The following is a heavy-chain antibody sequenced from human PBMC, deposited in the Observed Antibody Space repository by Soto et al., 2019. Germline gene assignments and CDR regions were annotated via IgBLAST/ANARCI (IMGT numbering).Heavy chain of an antibody. V-gene: IGHV3-23*01. D-gene: IGHD2-21*01. J-gene: IGHJ4*02. CDR2: ISGSGGST. Sequence: EVQLLESGGGLVQPGGSLRLSCAVSGFTFSSYAMSWVRQAPGKGLEWVSHISGSGGSTYYAGSLKGRFTISRDNSKNTLYLQMNSLRAEDTAVYYCAKDESIEGGDFDYWGQGTLVTVSS. CDR3: AKDESIEGGDFDY. CDR1: GFTFSSYA.